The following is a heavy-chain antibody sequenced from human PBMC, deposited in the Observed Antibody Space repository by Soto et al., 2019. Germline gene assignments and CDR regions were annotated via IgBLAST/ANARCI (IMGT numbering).Heavy chain of an antibody. CDR2: IIPIFGTA. J-gene: IGHJ2*01. D-gene: IGHD4-17*01. CDR1: GGTFSSYA. Sequence: QLQLVQSGAEVKKPGSSVKVSCKASGGTFSSYAFSWVRQAPGQGLEWMGGIIPIFGTANYAQKFQGRVTITADESTSTAYMELSSLRSEDTAVYYCARDAYGGNSNWYFDLWGRGTLVTVSS. V-gene: IGHV1-69*01. CDR3: ARDAYGGNSNWYFDL.